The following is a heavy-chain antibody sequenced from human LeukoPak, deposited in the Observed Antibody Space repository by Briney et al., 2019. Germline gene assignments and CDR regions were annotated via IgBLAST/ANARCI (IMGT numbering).Heavy chain of an antibody. J-gene: IGHJ4*02. V-gene: IGHV3-21*01. CDR3: ASTTGYPRYYYFDY. CDR2: ISSSSSYI. Sequence: GGSLRLSCAASGFTFSSYSMNWVRQAPGKGLEWVSSISSSSSYIYSADSVKGRFTISRDNAKHSLYLQMTTMRAEDTAVYYCASTTGYPRYYYFDYWGQGTLVTVSS. CDR1: GFTFSSYS. D-gene: IGHD1-26*01.